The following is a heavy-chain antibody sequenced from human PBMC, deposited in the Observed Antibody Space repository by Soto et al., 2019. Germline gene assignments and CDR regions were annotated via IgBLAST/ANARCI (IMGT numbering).Heavy chain of an antibody. V-gene: IGHV4-39*01. D-gene: IGHD6-6*01. Sequence: SETLSLTCTVSGGSISSSSYYWGWIRQPPGKGLEWIGSIYYSGSTYYNPSLKSRVTISVDTSKNQFSLKLSSVTAADTAVYYCATSLALVQVPGRGLAYFDYWGQGTLVTVSS. CDR3: ATSLALVQVPGRGLAYFDY. CDR2: IYYSGST. CDR1: GGSISSSSYY. J-gene: IGHJ4*02.